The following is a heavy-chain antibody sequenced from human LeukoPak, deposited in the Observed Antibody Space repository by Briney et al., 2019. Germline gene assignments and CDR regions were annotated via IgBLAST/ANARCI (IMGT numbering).Heavy chain of an antibody. CDR3: ARHGVYSSPDDAFDI. D-gene: IGHD6-13*01. CDR1: GDSISSYY. Sequence: PSETLSLTCTVSGDSISSYYWSWIRQPAGKGLEWIGRIYTSGSTNYNPSLKSRVAMSVDTSKNQFSLKLSSMTAADTAVYYCARHGVYSSPDDAFDIWGQGTMVTVSS. V-gene: IGHV4-4*07. J-gene: IGHJ3*02. CDR2: IYTSGST.